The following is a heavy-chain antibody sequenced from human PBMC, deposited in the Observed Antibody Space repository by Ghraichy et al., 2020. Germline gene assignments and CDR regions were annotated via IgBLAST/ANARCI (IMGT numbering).Heavy chain of an antibody. J-gene: IGHJ3*02. Sequence: LSLTCAASGFTFSSYWMSWVRQAPGKGLEWVANIKQDGSEKYYVDSVKGRFTISRDNAKNSLYLQMNNLRAEDTAVYYCAREWVVADAFDIWGQGTMVTVSS. D-gene: IGHD2-2*01. CDR3: AREWVVADAFDI. CDR2: IKQDGSEK. V-gene: IGHV3-7*03. CDR1: GFTFSSYW.